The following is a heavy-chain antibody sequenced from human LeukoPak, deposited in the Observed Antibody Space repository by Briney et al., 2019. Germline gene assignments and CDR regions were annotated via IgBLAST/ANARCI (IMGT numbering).Heavy chain of an antibody. Sequence: GALRLSCAASGCTFRNYGIHWVRQAPVEGLEWVAVISYDGNNKYYADSVKGRFTISRDNSKNTLFLQMNSLRAGDTAVYYCAKGVDYCSGGSCPADYWGPGTLVTVSS. CDR1: GCTFRNYG. CDR2: ISYDGNNK. D-gene: IGHD2-15*01. V-gene: IGHV3-30*18. J-gene: IGHJ4*02. CDR3: AKGVDYCSGGSCPADY.